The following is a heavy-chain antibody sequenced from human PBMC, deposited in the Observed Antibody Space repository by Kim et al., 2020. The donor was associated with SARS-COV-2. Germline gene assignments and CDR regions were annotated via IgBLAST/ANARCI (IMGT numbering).Heavy chain of an antibody. CDR2: IDYSGST. D-gene: IGHD3-16*02. V-gene: IGHV4-38-2*02. Sequence: SETLSLTCSVSGYSISSGYYWGWIRQPPGKGLEWIGSIDYSGSTDYNPSLTRRVTISVDTSKNQFSLRFRSVTAADTAVYYCARVKWGQHPRVLDFDYWG. CDR3: ARVKWGQHPRVLDFDY. J-gene: IGHJ4*01. CDR1: GYSISSGYY.